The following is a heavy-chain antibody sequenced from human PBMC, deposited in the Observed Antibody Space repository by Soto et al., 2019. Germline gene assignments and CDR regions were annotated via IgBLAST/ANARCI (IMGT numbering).Heavy chain of an antibody. CDR2: IYYSWST. CDR1: GGSISSGGYY. CDR3: ARSSGSYYVPLDY. J-gene: IGHJ4*02. Sequence: QVQLQESGPGLVKPSQTLSLTCTVSGGSISSGGYYWSWIRQHPGKGLEWIGYIYYSWSTYYIPSLQRPVTVSVDTSKYLCSLELRSVTAADTAVYYCARSSGSYYVPLDYWGQGTLVPVSS. D-gene: IGHD1-26*01. V-gene: IGHV4-31*01.